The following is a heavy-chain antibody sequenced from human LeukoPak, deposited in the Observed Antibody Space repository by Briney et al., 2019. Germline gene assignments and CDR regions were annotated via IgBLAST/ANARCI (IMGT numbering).Heavy chain of an antibody. CDR3: AREIGTTIFGVVSGYYYYHGMDV. D-gene: IGHD3-3*01. Sequence: ASVKVSCKASGYTFTSYGISWVRQAPGQGLEWMGWISAYNGNTNYAQKLQGRVTMTTDTSTSTAYMELRSLRSDDTAVYYCAREIGTTIFGVVSGYYYYHGMDVWGQGTMVTVSS. CDR2: ISAYNGNT. CDR1: GYTFTSYG. J-gene: IGHJ6*02. V-gene: IGHV1-18*01.